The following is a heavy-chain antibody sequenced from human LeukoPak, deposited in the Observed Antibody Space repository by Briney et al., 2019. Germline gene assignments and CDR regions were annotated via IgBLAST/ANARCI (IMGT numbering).Heavy chain of an antibody. D-gene: IGHD4-17*01. V-gene: IGHV3-21*01. CDR2: ISSSSSYI. J-gene: IGHJ4*02. CDR3: ARDLWGTTVTTDYFDS. CDR1: GFTFSSYR. Sequence: GGSLRLSCAASGFTFSSYRMNWVRQAPGKGLEWVSSISSSSSYIYYADSVKGRFTISRDNAKNSLHLQMISLRAEDMAVYYCARDLWGTTVTTDYFDSWGQGTLVTVSS.